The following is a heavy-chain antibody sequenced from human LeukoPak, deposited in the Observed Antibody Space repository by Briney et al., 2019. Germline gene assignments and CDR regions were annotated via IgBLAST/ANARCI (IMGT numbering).Heavy chain of an antibody. CDR2: IIPILGIA. CDR3: ASSPGSTSQNRFDP. J-gene: IGHJ5*02. D-gene: IGHD2-2*01. Sequence: SVKVSCKASGGTFSSYTISWVRQAPGQGLEWMGRIIPILGIANYAQKFQGRVTITADKSTSTAYMELSSLRSEDTAVYYCASSPGSTSQNRFDPWGQGTLVTVSS. V-gene: IGHV1-69*02. CDR1: GGTFSSYT.